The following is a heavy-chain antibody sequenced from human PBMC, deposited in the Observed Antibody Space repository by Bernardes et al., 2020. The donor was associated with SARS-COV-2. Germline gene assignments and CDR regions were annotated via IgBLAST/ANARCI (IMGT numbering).Heavy chain of an antibody. D-gene: IGHD1-26*01. V-gene: IGHV3-74*01. Sequence: GGSLRLSCAASGLTFSNYWMHWVRQAPGKGLVWVSRICSDGSSTTYADSVKGRFTISRDNAKNTLYLQMNSLRAEDTAVYYCARPGRPGAYYFESWGQGTLVTVSS. CDR3: ARPGRPGAYYFES. CDR2: ICSDGSST. CDR1: GLTFSNYW. J-gene: IGHJ4*02.